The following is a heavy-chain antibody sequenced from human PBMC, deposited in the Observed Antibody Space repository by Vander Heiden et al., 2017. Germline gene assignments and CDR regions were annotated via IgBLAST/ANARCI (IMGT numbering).Heavy chain of an antibody. CDR3: ARDGVGSIWGLGF. V-gene: IGHV3-53*01. CDR1: GFSVSSNY. Sequence: EVQLAASGGDLIPPGGSLRLPCAAAGFSVSSNYMNWVRQAPGKGLEWVAVISVAGNSYYADFVEGRFTISRDNSKNTLYLQMNNLRADDTAVYYCARDGVGSIWGLGFWGQGTLVTVSS. J-gene: IGHJ1*01. CDR2: ISVAGNS. D-gene: IGHD6-13*01.